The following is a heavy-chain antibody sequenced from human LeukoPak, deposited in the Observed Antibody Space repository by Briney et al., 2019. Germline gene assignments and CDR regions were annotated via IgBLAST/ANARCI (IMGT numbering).Heavy chain of an antibody. CDR3: ARDRGGAPDY. CDR2: ISRSGSTI. V-gene: IGHV3-48*01. CDR1: GFTFSTYS. J-gene: IGHJ4*02. D-gene: IGHD3-16*01. Sequence: GGSLRLSCAASGFTFSTYSMNWVRQAPGKGLEWVSYISRSGSTIYYADSVKGRFTISRDNAKNSLYLQMNSLRVEDTAFYYCARDRGGAPDYWGQGTLVTVSS.